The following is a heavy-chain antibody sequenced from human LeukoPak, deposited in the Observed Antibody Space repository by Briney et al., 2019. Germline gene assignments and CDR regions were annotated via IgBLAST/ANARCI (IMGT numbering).Heavy chain of an antibody. CDR1: GFTFSSYW. Sequence: GGSLRLSCAASGFTFSSYWMVWFRQAPGKGLEWVANINQDGSEKNYVDSVKGRFTISRDNAENLLYLQMNSLRVEDTAEFYCVRDRHNNGPFRFGYWGQGALVTVSS. V-gene: IGHV3-7*01. J-gene: IGHJ4*02. CDR2: INQDGSEK. D-gene: IGHD2-8*01. CDR3: VRDRHNNGPFRFGY.